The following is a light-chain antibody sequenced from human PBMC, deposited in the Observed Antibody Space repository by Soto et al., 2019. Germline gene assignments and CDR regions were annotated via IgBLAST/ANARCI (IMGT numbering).Light chain of an antibody. CDR1: QGISSY. J-gene: IGKJ5*01. CDR3: QQYYSYPIT. Sequence: AILMTQSPSSFSSSTGDRVTITFLASQGISSYLAWNEQKPGKAPKLLIYAASTLQSGVPSRFSGSGSGTDFTLTISCLQSEDFATYYCQQYYSYPITFGQGTRLEIK. CDR2: AAS. V-gene: IGKV1-8*01.